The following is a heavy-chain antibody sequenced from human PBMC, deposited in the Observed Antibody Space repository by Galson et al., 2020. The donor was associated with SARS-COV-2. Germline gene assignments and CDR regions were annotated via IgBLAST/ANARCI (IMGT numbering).Heavy chain of an antibody. CDR2: ISYDGSNK. V-gene: IGHV3-30-3*01. Sequence: TGGSQRLSCAASGFTFSSYAMHWVRQAPGKGLEWVAVISYDGSNKYYADSVKGRFTISRDNSKNTLYLQMNSLRAEDTAVYYCARGLSGSYYYFDYWGQGTLVTVSS. D-gene: IGHD1-26*01. J-gene: IGHJ4*02. CDR1: GFTFSSYA. CDR3: ARGLSGSYYYFDY.